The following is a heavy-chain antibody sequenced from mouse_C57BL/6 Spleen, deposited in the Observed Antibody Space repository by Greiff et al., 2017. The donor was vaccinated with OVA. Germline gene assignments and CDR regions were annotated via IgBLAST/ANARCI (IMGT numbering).Heavy chain of an antibody. V-gene: IGHV1-72*01. J-gene: IGHJ4*01. D-gene: IGHD2-14*01. CDR3: SRGYPFYAMDY. Sequence: QVQLKQPGAELVKPGASVKLSCKASGYTFTSYWMHWVKQRPGRGLEWIGRIDPNSGGTKYNEKFKSKANLTVDKPSSTAYMQLSILTSEDSSVYSCSRGYPFYAMDYWGPVTSVTVSS. CDR1: GYTFTSYW. CDR2: IDPNSGGT.